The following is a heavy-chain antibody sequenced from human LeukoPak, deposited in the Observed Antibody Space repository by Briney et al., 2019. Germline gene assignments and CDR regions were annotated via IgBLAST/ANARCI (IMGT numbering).Heavy chain of an antibody. CDR3: ASGLYYPASGTYYNGSPDY. V-gene: IGHV3-64D*06. D-gene: IGHD3-10*01. CDR2: ISRNGGST. CDR1: GFTFSSYA. J-gene: IGHJ4*02. Sequence: PGGALGLSCSASGFTFSSYAMHWVRQAPGKGLEYVSAISRNGGSTYYADSVKGRFTISRDNSKNTLYLQMSSLRAEDTAVYYCASGLYYPASGTYYNGSPDYWGQGTLVTVSS.